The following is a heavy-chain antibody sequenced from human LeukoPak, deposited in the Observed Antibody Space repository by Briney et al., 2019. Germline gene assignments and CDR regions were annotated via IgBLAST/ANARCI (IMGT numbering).Heavy chain of an antibody. V-gene: IGHV3-74*01. J-gene: IGHJ6*02. D-gene: IGHD1-14*01. CDR2: INNDGSST. CDR1: GFTFSTYW. CDR3: ARDPPGGYYYGMDV. Sequence: PGRSLRLSCAASGFTFSTYWMHWVRQAPGKGLVWVSHINNDGSSTNYADSVKGRFTISRDNAKNTLYLQMNSLRAEDTAVYYCARDPPGGYYYGMDVWGQGTTVTVSS.